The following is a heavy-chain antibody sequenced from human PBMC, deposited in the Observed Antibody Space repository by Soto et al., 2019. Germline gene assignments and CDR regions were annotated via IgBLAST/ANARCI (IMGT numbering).Heavy chain of an antibody. J-gene: IGHJ4*02. CDR1: GFTVISNY. D-gene: IGHD3-10*01. V-gene: IGHV3-66*01. CDR3: AKYGTGTYYPLSD. CDR2: IYSGGST. Sequence: GGSLRLSCAASGFTVISNYMSWVRQAPGKGLEWVSVIYSGGSTYYADSVKGRFTISRDNSKNTLYLQMNSLRAEDTAVYYCAKYGTGTYYPLSDWGQGTWVTVSS.